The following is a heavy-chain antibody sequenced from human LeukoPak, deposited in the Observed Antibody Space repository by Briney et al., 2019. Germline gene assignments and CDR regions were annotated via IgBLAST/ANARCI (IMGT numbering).Heavy chain of an antibody. CDR2: IIPIFGTA. J-gene: IGHJ3*02. Sequence: SVKVSCKASGGTFSSYAISWVRQAPGQGLEWMGGIIPIFGTANYAQKFQGRVTITADKSTSTAYLELSSLRSEDTAVYYCARDLPFKAAAGINAFDIWGQGTMVTVSS. CDR3: ARDLPFKAAAGINAFDI. V-gene: IGHV1-69*06. CDR1: GGTFSSYA. D-gene: IGHD6-13*01.